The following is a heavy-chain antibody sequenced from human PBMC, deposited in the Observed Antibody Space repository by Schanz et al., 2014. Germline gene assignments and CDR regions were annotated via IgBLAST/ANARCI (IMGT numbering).Heavy chain of an antibody. CDR1: GFTFSSYG. CDR3: AAFNNRDAFNV. Sequence: VDLVESGGGLVQPGGSLRLSCAASGFTFSSYGMHWVRQAPGKGLEWVTFIRFDGSDKYYADSVKGRFSVSRDNSKNTLYLQMNSLRADDTALYFCAAFNNRDAFNVWGQGTMVSVSS. CDR2: IRFDGSDK. V-gene: IGHV3-30*02. D-gene: IGHD1-20*01. J-gene: IGHJ3*01.